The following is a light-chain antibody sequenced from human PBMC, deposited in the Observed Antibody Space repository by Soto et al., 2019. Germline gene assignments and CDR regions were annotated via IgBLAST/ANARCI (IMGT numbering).Light chain of an antibody. CDR3: QQYDHWLPT. CDR1: QSVSSY. Sequence: EVVLTQSPATLSLSPGERATLSCRASQSVSSYLAWYQQKPGQAPRLLIYDASNRATGIPARFSGSGSGTDFTLTISRLEPEDFAVYYCQQYDHWLPTFGQGTRLEV. J-gene: IGKJ5*01. V-gene: IGKV3-11*01. CDR2: DAS.